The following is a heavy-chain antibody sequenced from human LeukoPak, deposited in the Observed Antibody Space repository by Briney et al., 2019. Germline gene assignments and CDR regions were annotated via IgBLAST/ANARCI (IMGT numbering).Heavy chain of an antibody. J-gene: IGHJ4*02. CDR3: ARGGSLGDSVGY. CDR2: IYYSGST. Sequence: SETLSLTCTVSGGSISSYYWSWIRQPPGKGLEWIGYIYYSGSTNYNPSLKSRVTISVDTPKNQFSLKLSSVTAADAAVYYCARGGSLGDSVGYWGQGTLVTVSS. CDR1: GGSISSYY. D-gene: IGHD4-17*01. V-gene: IGHV4-59*01.